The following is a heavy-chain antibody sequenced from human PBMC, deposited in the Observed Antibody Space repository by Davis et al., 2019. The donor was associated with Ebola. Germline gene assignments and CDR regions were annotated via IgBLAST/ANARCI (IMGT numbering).Heavy chain of an antibody. Sequence: GESLKISCAASGFTFSSYGMHWVRQAPGKGLEWVAVIWYDGSNKYYADSVKGRFTISRDNSKNTLYLQMNSLRAEDTAVYYCARGPCYGDYPADYYGMDVWGQGTTVTVSS. V-gene: IGHV3-33*01. CDR3: ARGPCYGDYPADYYGMDV. CDR2: IWYDGSNK. D-gene: IGHD4-17*01. J-gene: IGHJ6*02. CDR1: GFTFSSYG.